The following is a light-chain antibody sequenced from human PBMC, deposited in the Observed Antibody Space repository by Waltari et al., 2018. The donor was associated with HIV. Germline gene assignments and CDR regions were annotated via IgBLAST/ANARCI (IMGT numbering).Light chain of an antibody. CDR3: MLYMGSDIWV. CDR1: SGSVSPTYY. Sequence: QTVVTQEPSFSVSPGGTVTLTCGLSSGSVSPTYYPSWYQHTPGRPPRTLMSNTNIRSSWVPDRFAGSILGNKAALTITGAQADDECDYYCMLYMGSDIWVFGGGTKLTVL. CDR2: NTN. J-gene: IGLJ3*02. V-gene: IGLV8-61*01.